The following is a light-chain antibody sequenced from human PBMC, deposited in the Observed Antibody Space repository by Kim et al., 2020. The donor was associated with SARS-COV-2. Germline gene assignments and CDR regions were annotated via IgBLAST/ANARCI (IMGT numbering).Light chain of an antibody. CDR2: DAS. J-gene: IGKJ4*01. Sequence: ELVMTQSPATLSVSPGERATLSCRASQSISTYLAWYQQKPGQAPRLLIHDASTRATDIPARFTGSGSGTEFTLTISSLESEDFAVYYCQQYDNWSPLTFGGGTKVDIK. V-gene: IGKV3-15*01. CDR3: QQYDNWSPLT. CDR1: QSISTY.